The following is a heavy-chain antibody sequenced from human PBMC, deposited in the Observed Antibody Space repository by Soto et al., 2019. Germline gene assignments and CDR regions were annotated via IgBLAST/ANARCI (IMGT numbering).Heavy chain of an antibody. D-gene: IGHD5-18*01. CDR2: IIPIFGTA. J-gene: IGHJ4*02. CDR1: GGTFSSYA. CDR3: ARGSTRGYSYGFPFDY. Sequence: SVKVSCKASGGTFSSYAISWVRQAPGQGLEWMGGIIPIFGTANYAQKFQGRVTITADESTSTAYMELSSLRSEDTAVYYCARGSTRGYSYGFPFDYWGQGTLVTVSS. V-gene: IGHV1-69*13.